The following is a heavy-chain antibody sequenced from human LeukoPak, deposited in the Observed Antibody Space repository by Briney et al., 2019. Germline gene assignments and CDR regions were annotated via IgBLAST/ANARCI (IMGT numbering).Heavy chain of an antibody. J-gene: IGHJ4*02. Sequence: GASVKVSCKVSGYTLTELSMHWVRQAPGKGLEWMGGFDPEDGETIYAQKFQGRVTMTEDTSTDTAYMELSSLRSEDTAVYYCATLAQVVRGTDLDYWGQGTLVTVSS. V-gene: IGHV1-24*01. CDR2: FDPEDGET. CDR3: ATLAQVVRGTDLDY. CDR1: GYTLTELS. D-gene: IGHD3-10*01.